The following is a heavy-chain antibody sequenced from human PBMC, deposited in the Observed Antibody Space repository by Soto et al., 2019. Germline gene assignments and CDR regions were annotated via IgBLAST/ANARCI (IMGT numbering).Heavy chain of an antibody. Sequence: PSETLSLTCTVSGGSVSSGSYYWSWIRQPPGKGLEWIGYIYYSGSTNYNPSLKSRVTISVDTSKNQFSLKLSSVTAADTAVYYCARERGDRGAFDIWGQGTMVTVSS. D-gene: IGHD3-10*01. CDR2: IYYSGST. CDR3: ARERGDRGAFDI. J-gene: IGHJ3*02. CDR1: GGSVSSGSYY. V-gene: IGHV4-61*01.